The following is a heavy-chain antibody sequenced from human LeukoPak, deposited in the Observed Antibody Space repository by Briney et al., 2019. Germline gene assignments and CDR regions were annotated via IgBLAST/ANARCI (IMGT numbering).Heavy chain of an antibody. CDR1: GGSISSYY. D-gene: IGHD5-18*01. CDR2: ISYSGST. J-gene: IGHJ6*03. V-gene: IGHV4-59*01. Sequence: PSETLSLTCTVSGGSISSYYRNWIRQPPGKGLEWIGSISYSGSTNYNPSLESRVTISVDTSKNRISPKLRSVTAADTTVYYCARAPERWYSYGSYTYYYMDVWGKGTTVTVSS. CDR3: ARAPERWYSYGSYTYYYMDV.